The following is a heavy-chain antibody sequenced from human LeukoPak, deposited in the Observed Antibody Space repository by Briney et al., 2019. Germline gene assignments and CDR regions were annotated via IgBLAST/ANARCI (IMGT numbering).Heavy chain of an antibody. CDR3: ACYYYDSSGYPRPWFDP. CDR1: GYTFTGYY. Sequence: WASVKVSCKASGYTFTGYYMHWVRQAPGQGLEWMGWINPNSGGTNYARELQGRLTMTTDTSTSTAYMELRSLRSDDTAMYYCACYYYDSSGYPRPWFDPWGQGTLVIVSS. J-gene: IGHJ5*02. CDR2: INPNSGGT. D-gene: IGHD3-22*01. V-gene: IGHV1-2*02.